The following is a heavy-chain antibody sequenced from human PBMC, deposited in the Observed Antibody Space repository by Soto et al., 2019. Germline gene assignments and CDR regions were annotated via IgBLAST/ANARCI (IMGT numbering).Heavy chain of an antibody. V-gene: IGHV4-39*01. CDR3: ARALAAVPRAFDY. CDR1: GGSISSSSYY. J-gene: IGHJ4*02. CDR2: IYYSGST. D-gene: IGHD6-13*01. Sequence: SETLSLTCTVSGGSISSSSYYWGWIRQPPGKGLEWIGSIYYSGSTYYNPSLKSRVTISVDTSKNQFSLKLSSVTAADTAVYYGARALAAVPRAFDYWGRGTLVTVSS.